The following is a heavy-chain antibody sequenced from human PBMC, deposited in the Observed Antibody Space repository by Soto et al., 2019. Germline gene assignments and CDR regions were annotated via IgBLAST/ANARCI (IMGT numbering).Heavy chain of an antibody. Sequence: VKVSCKASGGTFSSYTISWVRQAPGQGLEWMGRIIPILGIANYAQKFQGRVTITADKSTSTAYMELSSLRSEDTAVYYCARDLAAAGTTESSWFDPWGQGTLVTSPQ. CDR2: IIPILGIA. D-gene: IGHD6-13*01. J-gene: IGHJ5*02. CDR3: ARDLAAAGTTESSWFDP. CDR1: GGTFSSYT. V-gene: IGHV1-69*04.